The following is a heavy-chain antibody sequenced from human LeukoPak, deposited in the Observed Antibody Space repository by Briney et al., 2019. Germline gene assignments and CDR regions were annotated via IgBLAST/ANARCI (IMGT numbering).Heavy chain of an antibody. D-gene: IGHD3-22*01. CDR3: AKDRPNYYGSNGHYYKLNGDC. V-gene: IGHV3-23*01. J-gene: IGHJ4*02. CDR2: ITSSGAAT. Sequence: GGSLRLSCAASGFTLSSYAMSWVRQAPGKGLEWVSSITSSGAATYYADSVKGRFTISRDNSDNTLYLQMNSLRAEDTAVYYCAKDRPNYYGSNGHYYKLNGDCWGQGTLVTVSS. CDR1: GFTLSSYA.